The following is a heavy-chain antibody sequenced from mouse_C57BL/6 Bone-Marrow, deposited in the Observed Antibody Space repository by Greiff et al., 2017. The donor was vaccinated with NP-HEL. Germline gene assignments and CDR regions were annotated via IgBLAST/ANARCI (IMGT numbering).Heavy chain of an antibody. J-gene: IGHJ2*01. CDR3: ARSYYYASGGFDY. V-gene: IGHV1-59*01. Sequence: QVQLQQPGAELVRPGTSVKLSCKASGYTFTSYWMHWVKQRPGQGLEWIGVIDPSDSYTNYNQKFKGKATLTVDQSSSTAYMQLSSLTSEDSAVYYCARSYYYASGGFDYWGQGTTLTVSS. CDR1: GYTFTSYW. D-gene: IGHD1-1*01. CDR2: IDPSDSYT.